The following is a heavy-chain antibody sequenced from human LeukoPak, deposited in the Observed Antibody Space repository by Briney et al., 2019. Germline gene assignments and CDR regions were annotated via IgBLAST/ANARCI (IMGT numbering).Heavy chain of an antibody. D-gene: IGHD1-26*01. CDR3: AREIARWRGVGNYFDY. J-gene: IGHJ4*02. V-gene: IGHV4-59*01. Sequence: SETLSLTCAVYGGSFSGYYWSWTRQPPGKGLEWIGYIYYSGSTNYNPSLKSRVTISVDTSKNQFSLKLSSVTAADTAVYYCAREIARWRGVGNYFDYWGQGTLVTVSS. CDR2: IYYSGST. CDR1: GGSFSGYY.